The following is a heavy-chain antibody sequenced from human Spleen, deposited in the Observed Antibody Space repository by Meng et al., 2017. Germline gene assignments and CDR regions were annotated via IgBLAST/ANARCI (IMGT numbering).Heavy chain of an antibody. Sequence: QVQLQESGPGLVRPSETLSLTCTVSGGSISNYYWTWIRQTPGKELEWIGYVIYSGNTKYNPSLESRVTMSVDTSNNHFSLKLTSVTAADTAVYYCARPRREGYNWAPWAFDLWGQGTMVTVSS. CDR1: GGSISNYY. D-gene: IGHD5-24*01. CDR3: ARPRREGYNWAPWAFDL. J-gene: IGHJ3*01. CDR2: VIYSGNT. V-gene: IGHV4-59*08.